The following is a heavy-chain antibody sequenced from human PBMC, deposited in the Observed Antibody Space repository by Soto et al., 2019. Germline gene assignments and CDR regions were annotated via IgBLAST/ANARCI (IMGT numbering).Heavy chain of an antibody. V-gene: IGHV5-51*01. Sequence: PGEALKLFCKGSGYSFTKYLDRWGRRMPGKGLEWMGIIYPGDSDTRYSPSVQGQVTISADKSISTAYLQWSSLKASDTAMYYCARMTTVTTFYYYGMDVWGQGTTVTVSS. CDR2: IYPGDSDT. D-gene: IGHD4-4*01. CDR1: GYSFTKYL. CDR3: ARMTTVTTFYYYGMDV. J-gene: IGHJ6*02.